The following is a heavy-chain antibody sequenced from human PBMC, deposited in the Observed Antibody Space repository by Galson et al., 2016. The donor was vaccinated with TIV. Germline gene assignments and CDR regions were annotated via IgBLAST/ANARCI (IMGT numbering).Heavy chain of an antibody. CDR3: ARLVTIFGVTIVQNYFDY. CDR2: ISTDGSTI. Sequence: SLRLSCAASGLTFNASIMTWVRQTPRKGLEWISYISTDGSTIYYADSVKGRFTISRDNAKSSLFLHMNSLRDEDTAVYYCARLVTIFGVTIVQNYFDYWGQGTLVTVSS. V-gene: IGHV3-48*02. CDR1: GLTFNASI. D-gene: IGHD3-3*01. J-gene: IGHJ4*02.